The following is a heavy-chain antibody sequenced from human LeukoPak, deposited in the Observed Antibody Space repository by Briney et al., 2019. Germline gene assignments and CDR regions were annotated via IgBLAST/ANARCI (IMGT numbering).Heavy chain of an antibody. CDR1: GFAFSSYA. CDR2: ISSSGGST. Sequence: GGSLRLSCAASGFAFSSYAMSWVRQAPGKGLEWVSAISSSGGSTYYADSVKGRFTISRDNSKNTLYLQMNSLRAEDTAVYYCAKDSSPYYYDSSGYYPYWYFDLWGRGTLVTVSS. V-gene: IGHV3-23*01. J-gene: IGHJ2*01. D-gene: IGHD3-22*01. CDR3: AKDSSPYYYDSSGYYPYWYFDL.